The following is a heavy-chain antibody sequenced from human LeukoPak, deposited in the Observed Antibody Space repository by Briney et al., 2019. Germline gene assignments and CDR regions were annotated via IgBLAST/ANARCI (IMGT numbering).Heavy chain of an antibody. CDR3: AGQKSGTKGSFDY. V-gene: IGHV3-72*01. D-gene: IGHD3-10*01. J-gene: IGHJ4*02. Sequence: SGGYLRLSCAASGFTFSDYYMDWVRQAPGKGLEWVGRSRNKVNSYTTEYAASVKGRFTISRDDSKNSLYLQMNSLKTEDAGVYYCAGQKSGTKGSFDYWGQGTLVTVSS. CDR1: GFTFSDYY. CDR2: SRNKVNSYTT.